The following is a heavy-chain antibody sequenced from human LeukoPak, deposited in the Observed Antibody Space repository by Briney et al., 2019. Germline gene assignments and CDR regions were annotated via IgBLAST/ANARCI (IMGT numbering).Heavy chain of an antibody. D-gene: IGHD3-22*01. CDR2: MNPNSGNT. V-gene: IGHV1-8*01. J-gene: IGHJ4*02. CDR1: GYTFTSYD. Sequence: ASVKVSCKASGYTFTSYDINWVRQATGQGLEWMGWMNPNSGNTGYAQKFQGRVTMTRNISISTAYMELSSLRSEDTAVYYCARFHYYENLLGYWGQGTLVTVSS. CDR3: ARFHYYENLLGY.